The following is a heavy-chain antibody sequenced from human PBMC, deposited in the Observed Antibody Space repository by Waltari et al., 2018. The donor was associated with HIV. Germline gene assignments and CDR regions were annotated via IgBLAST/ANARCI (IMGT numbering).Heavy chain of an antibody. J-gene: IGHJ6*02. CDR1: GYTFTGYY. Sequence: QVQLVQSGAEVKKPGASVKVSCKASGYTFTGYYMHWVRQAPGQGLEWMGRINPNSGGTNYAQKFQGRVTMTRDTSISTAYMELSRLRSDDTAVYYCARGPFIAAAGPRYYYGMDVWGQGTTVTVSS. V-gene: IGHV1-2*06. D-gene: IGHD6-13*01. CDR3: ARGPFIAAAGPRYYYGMDV. CDR2: INPNSGGT.